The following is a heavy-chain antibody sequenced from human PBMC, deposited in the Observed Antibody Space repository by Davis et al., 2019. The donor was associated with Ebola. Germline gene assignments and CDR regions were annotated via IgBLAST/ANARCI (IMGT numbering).Heavy chain of an antibody. CDR1: GGSISGFN. CDR3: ARVSRGFGKLLLDR. V-gene: IGHV4-59*01. D-gene: IGHD3-10*01. Sequence: PGGSLRLSCIVSGGSISGFNWSWIRQPPGKGLEWIGTVFHRGSSSYNPSLKGRVTISVDKSKNQFSLKLTSMTAADTAIYSCARVSRGFGKLLLDRWGQGTLVTVSS. J-gene: IGHJ4*02. CDR2: VFHRGSS.